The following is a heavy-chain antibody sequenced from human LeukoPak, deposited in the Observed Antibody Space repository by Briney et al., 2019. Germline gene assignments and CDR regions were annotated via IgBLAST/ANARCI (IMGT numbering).Heavy chain of an antibody. CDR2: INPNSGGT. CDR3: ARDRQLRLRGMDV. V-gene: IGHV1-2*02. CDR1: GYTFTGYY. Sequence: ASAKVSCKASGYTFTGYYMHWVRQAPGQGLEWMGWINPNSGGTNYAQKFQGRVTMTRDTSISTAYMELSRLRSDDTAVYYCARDRQLRLRGMDVWGQGTTVTVSS. J-gene: IGHJ6*02. D-gene: IGHD1-26*01.